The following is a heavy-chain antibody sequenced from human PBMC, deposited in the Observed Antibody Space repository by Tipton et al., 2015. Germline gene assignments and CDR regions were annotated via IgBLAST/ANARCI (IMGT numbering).Heavy chain of an antibody. CDR1: GFTFGDAW. Sequence: QLVQSGGGLVKPGGSLRLSCAASGFTFGDAWMSWVRQVPGKGLEWIGRIKSKSGGGTIDYAAPVKGRFTISRDNAKNSLYLQMNSLRDEDTAVYYCARFSYGDYGGFDIWGQGTMVTVSS. CDR2: IKSKSGGGTI. D-gene: IGHD4-17*01. J-gene: IGHJ3*02. V-gene: IGHV3-15*01. CDR3: ARFSYGDYGGFDI.